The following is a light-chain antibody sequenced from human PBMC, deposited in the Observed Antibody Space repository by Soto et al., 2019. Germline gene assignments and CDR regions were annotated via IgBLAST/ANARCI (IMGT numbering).Light chain of an antibody. J-gene: IGLJ1*01. CDR2: EVS. CDR3: SSYTSSSTLDV. V-gene: IGLV2-14*01. CDR1: SSDVGGYNY. Sequence: QSALTQPASVSGSPGQSITISCTGTSSDVGGYNYVSWYQQHPGKAPKLMIYEVSNRPSGVSNRFSGSKSGNTASLTISGLQAADEADYYSSSYTSSSTLDVFGTGTKVTVL.